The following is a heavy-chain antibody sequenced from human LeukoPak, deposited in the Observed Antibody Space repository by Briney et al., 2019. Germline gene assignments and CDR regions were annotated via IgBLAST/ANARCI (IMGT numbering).Heavy chain of an antibody. J-gene: IGHJ4*02. CDR2: TYYRSKWYN. CDR1: GDSVSSDISA. CDR3: ATGWALEY. V-gene: IGHV6-1*01. D-gene: IGHD1-14*01. Sequence: SQTLSLTCGISGDSVSSDISAWNWIRQSPSRGLEWLGRTYYRSKWYNDYAVSVRGRISFNADTSKNQFSLQLNSMTDEDTATYYCATGWALEYWGQGILVTVSS.